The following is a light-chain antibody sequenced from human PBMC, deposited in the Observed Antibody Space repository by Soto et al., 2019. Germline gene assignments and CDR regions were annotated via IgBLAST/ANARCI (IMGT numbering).Light chain of an antibody. CDR1: QNISRF. CDR3: QQSYNPPPT. Sequence: IQMTQSPSSLSASVGDRVTISCRSSQNISRFLNWYQQRQGQAPNLVIYSVSNLYTGVPSRFTGSGSGTDFTLTISGLQPADFATYFCQQSYNPPPTFGQGTKVDIK. V-gene: IGKV1-39*01. J-gene: IGKJ1*01. CDR2: SVS.